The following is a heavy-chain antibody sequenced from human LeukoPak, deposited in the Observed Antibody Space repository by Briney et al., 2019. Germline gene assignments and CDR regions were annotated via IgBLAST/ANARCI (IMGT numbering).Heavy chain of an antibody. V-gene: IGHV3-23*01. Sequence: PGGSLRLSCAASGFTFSSHAISWVRQAPRQGLEWVAVVSGRGDITYYADSVKGRLTVSRDYSKNTVYLQMSSLRADDTAVYYCAKSRHLTTMTNEPPFDYWGQGTLVTVSS. CDR1: GFTFSSHA. J-gene: IGHJ4*02. D-gene: IGHD4-17*01. CDR2: VSGRGDIT. CDR3: AKSRHLTTMTNEPPFDY.